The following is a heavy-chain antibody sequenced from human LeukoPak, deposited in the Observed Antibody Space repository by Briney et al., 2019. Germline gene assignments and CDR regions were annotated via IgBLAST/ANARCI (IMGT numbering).Heavy chain of an antibody. D-gene: IGHD3-22*01. J-gene: IGHJ4*02. CDR1: GFTFSSYG. V-gene: IGHV3-30*18. CDR2: ISYDGSNK. CDR3: AKEWRPYYYDSSGYAH. Sequence: GGSLRLSCAASGFTFSSYGMHWVRQAPGKGLEWVAVISYDGSNKYYADSVKGRFTISRDNPKNTLYLQMNSLRAEDTAVYYCAKEWRPYYYDSSGYAHWGQGTLVTVSS.